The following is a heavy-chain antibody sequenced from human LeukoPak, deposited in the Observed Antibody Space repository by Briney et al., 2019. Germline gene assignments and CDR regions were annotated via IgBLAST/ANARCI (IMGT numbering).Heavy chain of an antibody. J-gene: IGHJ4*02. CDR1: GGTFSSYA. CDR3: ARTYYYDSSGYYTAIDY. CDR2: IIPILGIA. V-gene: IGHV1-69*04. D-gene: IGHD3-22*01. Sequence: SVKVSCKASGGTFSSYAISWVRQAPGPGLEWMGRIIPILGIANYAQKFQGRVTITADKSTSTAYMELSSLRSEDTAVYYCARTYYYDSSGYYTAIDYWGQGTLVTVSS.